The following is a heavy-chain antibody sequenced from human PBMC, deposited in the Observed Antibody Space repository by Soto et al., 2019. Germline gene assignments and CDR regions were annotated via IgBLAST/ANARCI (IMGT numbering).Heavy chain of an antibody. CDR2: INPNSGGT. D-gene: IGHD2-2*01. V-gene: IGHV1-2*04. CDR1: GYTFTGYD. CDR3: ARVGAYCVSTSCHDY. Sequence: ASVKVSCKASGYTFTGYDMHWVRQAPGQGLEWMGWINPNSGGTNYAQKFQGWVTMTRDTSTSTAYMELRSLRSDDTAVYYCARVGAYCVSTSCHDYWGQGTLVTVSS. J-gene: IGHJ4*02.